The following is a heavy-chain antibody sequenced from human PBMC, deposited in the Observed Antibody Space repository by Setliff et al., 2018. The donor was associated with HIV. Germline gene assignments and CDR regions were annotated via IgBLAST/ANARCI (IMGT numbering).Heavy chain of an antibody. CDR1: GGSFSNYY. CDR3: VSGWATLLRGILTTGWFEP. Sequence: SETLSLTCAVYGGSFSNYYWSWIRQPAGKGLEWIGHIHTSGSTKYNPSLKSRVTLSGGMSENQLFLRLTSVTAADTAVYYCVSGWATLLRGILTTGWFEPWGQGTLVTVSS. J-gene: IGHJ5*02. CDR2: IHTSGST. D-gene: IGHD3-10*01. V-gene: IGHV4-59*10.